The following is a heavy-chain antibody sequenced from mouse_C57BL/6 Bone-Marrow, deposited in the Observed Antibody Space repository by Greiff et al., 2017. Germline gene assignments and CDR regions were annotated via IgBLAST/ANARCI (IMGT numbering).Heavy chain of an antibody. J-gene: IGHJ2*01. CDR1: GYTFTDYY. Sequence: VQLQQSGPELVKPGASVKISCKASGYTFTDYYMNWVKQSHGKSLEWIGDINPNNGGTSYNQKFKGKATLTVDKSSSTAYMELRSLTSEDSAVYYCARWAYYGNSDYWGQGTTLTVAS. CDR2: INPNNGGT. D-gene: IGHD2-10*01. V-gene: IGHV1-26*01. CDR3: ARWAYYGNSDY.